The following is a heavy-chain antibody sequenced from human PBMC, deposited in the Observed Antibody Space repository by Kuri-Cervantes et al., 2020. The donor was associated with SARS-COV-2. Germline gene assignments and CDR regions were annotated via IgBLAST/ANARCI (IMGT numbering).Heavy chain of an antibody. CDR1: GYTFTRYD. V-gene: IGHV1-8*01. J-gene: IGHJ3*02. CDR2: MNPNSGNT. D-gene: IGHD4-23*01. Sequence: ASVKVSCKASGYTFTRYDIHWVRQATGKGLEWMGWMNPNSGNTGYAQKFQGRVTMTRDTTISTAYMELSSLRSEDTAVYYCARGTTVVKADIWGQGTMVTVSS. CDR3: ARGTTVVKADI.